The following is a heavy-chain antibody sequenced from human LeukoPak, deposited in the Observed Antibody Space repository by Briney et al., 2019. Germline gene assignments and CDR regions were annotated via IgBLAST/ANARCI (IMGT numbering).Heavy chain of an antibody. CDR3: ARGYYDFWSGYFDY. CDR2: IKQDGSEK. CDR1: GFTFSSYW. D-gene: IGHD3-3*01. Sequence: GGSLRLSCAASGFTFSSYWMSWVRQAPGKGLEWVANIKQDGSEKYYADSVKGRFTISRDNAKNSLYLQMNSLRAEDTAVYYCARGYYDFWSGYFDYWGQGTLVTVSS. V-gene: IGHV3-7*01. J-gene: IGHJ4*02.